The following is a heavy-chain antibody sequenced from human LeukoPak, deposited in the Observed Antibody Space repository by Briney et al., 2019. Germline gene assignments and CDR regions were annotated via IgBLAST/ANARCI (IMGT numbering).Heavy chain of an antibody. CDR1: GGSISSYF. CDR3: ASNAAAAAGDALDI. CDR2: IFYSGST. V-gene: IGHV4-59*01. Sequence: SETLSLTCAVSGGSISSYFWSWIRQPPGKGLEYLGHIFYSGSTNYSPSLKSRVTISIDKSKKQFSLKPRSVTAADTAVYYCASNAAAAAGDALDIWGQGTMVTVSS. D-gene: IGHD6-13*01. J-gene: IGHJ3*02.